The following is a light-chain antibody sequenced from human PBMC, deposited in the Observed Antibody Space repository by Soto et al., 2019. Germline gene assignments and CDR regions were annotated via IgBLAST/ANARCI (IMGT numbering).Light chain of an antibody. CDR1: QTISRN. V-gene: IGKV1-39*01. J-gene: IGKJ5*01. CDR2: AAS. Sequence: DIQMTQSPSSLSASVGDRVTIPCRASQTISRNLNWYQQKPGKAPKLLIYAASSLQSGVPSRFSGSGPGTDFTLAISSLQPEDFATYYCQQSDSIPITFGQGTRLEIK. CDR3: QQSDSIPIT.